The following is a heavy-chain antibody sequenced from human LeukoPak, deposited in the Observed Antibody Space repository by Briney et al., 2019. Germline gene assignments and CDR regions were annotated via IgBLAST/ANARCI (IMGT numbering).Heavy chain of an antibody. J-gene: IGHJ4*02. CDR3: ASGIAAAADFDY. Sequence: SETLSLTCAVSGGSISSSNWWSWVRQPPGKGLEWIGYIYYSGSTNYNPSLKSRVTISVDTSKNQFSLKLSSVTAADTAVYYCASGIAAAADFDYWGQGTLVTVSS. CDR2: IYYSGST. D-gene: IGHD6-13*01. CDR1: GGSISSSNW. V-gene: IGHV4-4*02.